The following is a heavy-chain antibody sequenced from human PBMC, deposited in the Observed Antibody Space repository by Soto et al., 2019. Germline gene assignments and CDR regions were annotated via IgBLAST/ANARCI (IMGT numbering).Heavy chain of an antibody. J-gene: IGHJ5*02. Sequence: SGPTLVNPTQTLTLTCTFSGFSLSMSGVGVGWIRQPPGKALEWLALIYWDDDKRYSPSLKSRLTITKDTSKNQVVLTMTNMDPVDKATYYCARGLRYCSSTNCPNCFDPWGQGTLVTVSS. CDR3: ARGLRYCSSTNCPNCFDP. CDR2: IYWDDDK. CDR1: GFSLSMSGVG. V-gene: IGHV2-5*02. D-gene: IGHD2-2*01.